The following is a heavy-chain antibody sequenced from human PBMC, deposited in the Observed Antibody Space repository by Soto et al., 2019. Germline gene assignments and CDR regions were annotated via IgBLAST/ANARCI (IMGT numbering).Heavy chain of an antibody. Sequence: SETLSLTCTVSGGPVSSGSYYWSWIRQPPGKGLEWIGYIYYSGSTNYNPSLKSRVTISVDTSKNQFSLKLSSVTAADTAVYYCARDSSSYGSGSDYWGQGTLVTVSS. CDR1: GGPVSSGSYY. V-gene: IGHV4-61*01. J-gene: IGHJ4*02. CDR2: IYYSGST. D-gene: IGHD3-10*01. CDR3: ARDSSSYGSGSDY.